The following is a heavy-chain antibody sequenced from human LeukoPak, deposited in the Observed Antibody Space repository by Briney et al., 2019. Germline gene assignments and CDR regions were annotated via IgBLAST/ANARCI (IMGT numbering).Heavy chain of an antibody. CDR1: GYSFTSYW. J-gene: IGHJ4*02. V-gene: IGHV5-51*01. CDR2: IYPGDSDT. D-gene: IGHD3-9*01. CDR3: ARAPIEDILTGYYFDY. Sequence: GESLKISCKGSGYSFTSYWIGWVRQMPGKGLEWMGIIYPGDSDTRYSPSFQGQVTISADKSISTAYLQWSSLKASDTAMYYCARAPIEDILTGYYFDYWGQGTLITVSS.